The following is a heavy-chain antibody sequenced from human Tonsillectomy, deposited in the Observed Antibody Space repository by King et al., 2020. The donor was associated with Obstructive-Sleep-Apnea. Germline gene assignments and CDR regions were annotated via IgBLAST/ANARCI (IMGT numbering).Heavy chain of an antibody. V-gene: IGHV1-69*09. CDR3: AREVSIAAQYYYYGMDV. CDR1: GGTFSSYA. CDR2: IIPILGIA. J-gene: IGHJ6*02. Sequence: QLVQSGAEVKKPGSSVKVSCKASGGTFSSYAISWVRQAPGQGLEWMGGIIPILGIANYAQKFQGRVTITADKSTSTAYMELSSLRSEDTAVYYCAREVSIAAQYYYYGMDVWGQGTTVTVSS. D-gene: IGHD6-6*01.